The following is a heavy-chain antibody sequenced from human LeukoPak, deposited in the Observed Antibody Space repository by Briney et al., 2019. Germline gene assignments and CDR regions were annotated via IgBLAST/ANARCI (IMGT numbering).Heavy chain of an antibody. CDR2: INPSGGST. Sequence: ASEKVSCKASGYTFTSYYMHWVRQAPGQELEWMGMINPSGGSTSYAQKFQGRVTMTRDMSTSTVYMELSSLRSEDTAVYYCARDLSGYYGDYVYYYYYMDVWGKGTTVTVSS. CDR1: GYTFTSYY. CDR3: ARDLSGYYGDYVYYYYYMDV. V-gene: IGHV1-46*01. J-gene: IGHJ6*03. D-gene: IGHD4-17*01.